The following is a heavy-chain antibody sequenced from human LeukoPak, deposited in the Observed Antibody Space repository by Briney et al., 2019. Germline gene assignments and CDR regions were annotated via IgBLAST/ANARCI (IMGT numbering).Heavy chain of an antibody. D-gene: IGHD6-13*01. J-gene: IGHJ1*01. Sequence: GESLKISCKGPGYSFTSYWIGWVRQMPVKGLGWMGILYPGDSDTRYSPSFQSQVTFSDDKSISTAYLQSSSLKASDTAMYYCARLREGGYRNWGQGTLVTVS. CDR1: GYSFTSYW. V-gene: IGHV5-51*01. CDR2: LYPGDSDT. CDR3: ARLREGGYRN.